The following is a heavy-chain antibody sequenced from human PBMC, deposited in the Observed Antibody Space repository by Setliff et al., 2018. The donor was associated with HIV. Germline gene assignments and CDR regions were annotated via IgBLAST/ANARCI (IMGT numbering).Heavy chain of an antibody. CDR1: GFTFRDYS. CDR3: AKTTPSSIRSPYYYYMDV. V-gene: IGHV3-48*01. D-gene: IGHD6-13*01. J-gene: IGHJ6*03. Sequence: GGSLRLSCTASGFTFRDYSMNWVRQAPGKGLEWVSYLGKSNSRMTYAGSVKGRFTISGDNAKNTLYLQMSTLRAEDTAVYYCAKTTPSSIRSPYYYYMDVWGKGTTVTVSS. CDR2: LGKSNSRM.